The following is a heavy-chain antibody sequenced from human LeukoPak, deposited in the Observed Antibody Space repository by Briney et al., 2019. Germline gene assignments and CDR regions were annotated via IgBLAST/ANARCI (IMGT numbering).Heavy chain of an antibody. CDR2: ISSSSSTI. J-gene: IGHJ4*02. D-gene: IGHD2-15*01. CDR3: ARDLPWDCSGGSCYPGYFDY. CDR1: GFTFSSYS. Sequence: GGSLRLSCAASGFTFSSYSMNWARQAPGKGLEWVSYISSSSSTIYYADSVKGRFTISRDNAKNSLYLQMNSLRAEDTAVYYCARDLPWDCSGGSCYPGYFDYWGQGTLVTVSS. V-gene: IGHV3-48*04.